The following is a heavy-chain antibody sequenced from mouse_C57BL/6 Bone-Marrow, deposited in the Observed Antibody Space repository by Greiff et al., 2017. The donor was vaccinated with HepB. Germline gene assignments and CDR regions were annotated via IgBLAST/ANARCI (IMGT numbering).Heavy chain of an antibody. Sequence: QVQLQQPGAELVKPGASVKLSCKASGYTFTSYWMHWVKQRPGQGLEWIGMFHPNSGSTNYNEKFKSKATLTVDKSSSTAYMQLSSLTSEDSAVYYCARGGNWDYAMDYWGQGTSVTVSS. V-gene: IGHV1-64*01. CDR3: ARGGNWDYAMDY. J-gene: IGHJ4*01. D-gene: IGHD4-1*01. CDR1: GYTFTSYW. CDR2: FHPNSGST.